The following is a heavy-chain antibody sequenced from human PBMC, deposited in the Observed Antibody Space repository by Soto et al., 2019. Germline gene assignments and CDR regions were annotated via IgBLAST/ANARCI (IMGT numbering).Heavy chain of an antibody. Sequence: GAPVKVSCKASGGTFSSYAISWVRQAPGQGLEWMGGIIPIFGTANYAQKFQGRVTITADESTSTAYMELSSLRSEDTAVYYCASNEMATIKGQLDYWGQGPLVTVSS. CDR2: IIPIFGTA. J-gene: IGHJ4*02. V-gene: IGHV1-69*13. CDR3: ASNEMATIKGQLDY. CDR1: GGTFSSYA. D-gene: IGHD5-12*01.